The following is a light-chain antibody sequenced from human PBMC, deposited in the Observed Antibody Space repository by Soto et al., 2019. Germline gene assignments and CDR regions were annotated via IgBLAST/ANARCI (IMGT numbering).Light chain of an antibody. V-gene: IGLV2-18*02. CDR1: SSDVGSYNR. CDR2: EVS. J-gene: IGLJ1*01. Sequence: QSALTHPPSVSGSPGQSVTISCTGTSSDVGSYNRVSWYQQPPGTAPKLMIYEVSNRPSGVPDRFSGSKSGNTASLTISGLQAEDEADSYCSSYTSRSTYVFRTGTKVTVL. CDR3: SSYTSRSTYV.